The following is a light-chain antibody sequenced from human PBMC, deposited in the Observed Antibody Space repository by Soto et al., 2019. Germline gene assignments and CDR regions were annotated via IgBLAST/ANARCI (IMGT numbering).Light chain of an antibody. J-gene: IGLJ3*02. CDR2: RNN. CDR3: AALDDSLRGWV. CDR1: SSNIGSNY. Sequence: QSVLTQPPSASGTPGQRVTISCSGSSSNIGSNYVYWYQQLPGTAPKLLIYRNNQRPSGVPDRFSGSKAGTSASLAISGLRSEDEADYYCAALDDSLRGWVFGGGTKLTVL. V-gene: IGLV1-47*01.